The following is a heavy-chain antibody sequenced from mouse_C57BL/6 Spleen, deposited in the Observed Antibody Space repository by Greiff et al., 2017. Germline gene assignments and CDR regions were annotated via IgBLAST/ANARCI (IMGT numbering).Heavy chain of an antibody. CDR1: GYTFTSYW. CDR3: ARSGPYDYDGDYYAMDY. J-gene: IGHJ4*01. D-gene: IGHD2-4*01. Sequence: VKLQQPGAELVKPGASVKLSCKASGYTFTSYWMHWVKQRPGQGLEWIGMIHPNSGRTNYNEKFQSKATLTVDKASSTAYMQLSSLTSEDSAVYYCARSGPYDYDGDYYAMDYGGQGTSVTVSS. CDR2: IHPNSGRT. V-gene: IGHV1-64*01.